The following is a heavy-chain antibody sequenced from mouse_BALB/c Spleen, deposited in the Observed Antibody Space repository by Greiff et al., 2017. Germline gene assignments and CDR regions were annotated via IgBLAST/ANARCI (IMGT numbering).Heavy chain of an antibody. V-gene: IGHV2-9*02. D-gene: IGHD2-3*01. CDR1: GFSLTSYG. Sequence: VKLVESGPGLVAPSQSLSITCTVSGFSLTSYGVHWVRQPPGKGLEWLGVIWAGGSTNYNSALMSRLSISKDNSKSQVFLKMNSLQTDDTAMYYCARGGYYVWYFDVWGAGTTVTVSS. CDR2: IWAGGST. J-gene: IGHJ1*01. CDR3: ARGGYYVWYFDV.